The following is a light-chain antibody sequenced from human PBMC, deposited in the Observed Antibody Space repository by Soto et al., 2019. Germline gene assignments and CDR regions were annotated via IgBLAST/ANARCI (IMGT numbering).Light chain of an antibody. V-gene: IGKV1-5*03. CDR1: QSISPW. CDR3: QQYATYWT. Sequence: DIQMTQSSSTLSASVGDRVTITCRASQSISPWLAWYQQIPGEAPNLLIYKASSLESWVPSRFSGSGSGTEFTLTISSLQPDDVATYYCQQYATYWTFGQGTKVEIK. CDR2: KAS. J-gene: IGKJ1*01.